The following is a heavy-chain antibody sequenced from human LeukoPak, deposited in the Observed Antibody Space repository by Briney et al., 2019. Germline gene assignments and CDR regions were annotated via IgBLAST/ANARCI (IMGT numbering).Heavy chain of an antibody. CDR2: ISYIGIT. Sequence: SETLSLTCTISGDSISTQYWTWLRQPPGKGLEGIGYISYIGITNYNPSLKSRVTISIDTSKNQFSLRLRSVTAADTALYYCARDPTTVTKGFDIWGQGTVVTVSS. D-gene: IGHD4-11*01. CDR3: ARDPTTVTKGFDI. V-gene: IGHV4-59*11. CDR1: GDSISTQY. J-gene: IGHJ3*02.